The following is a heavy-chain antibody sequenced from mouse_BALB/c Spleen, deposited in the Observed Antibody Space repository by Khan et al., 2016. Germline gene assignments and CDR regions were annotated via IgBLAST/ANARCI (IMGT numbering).Heavy chain of an antibody. CDR1: GYTSANYW. Sequence: QVQLQQSGAELARPGASVRLSCKASGYTSANYWMQWVKQGPGQGLEWIGSIYPGDGDTRYSQKFKDKATLTADKSSSSAYMHLRSVASEDSAVYYCADALFVYWGQGTLVTVSA. V-gene: IGHV1-87*01. CDR2: IYPGDGDT. J-gene: IGHJ3*01. CDR3: ADALFVY.